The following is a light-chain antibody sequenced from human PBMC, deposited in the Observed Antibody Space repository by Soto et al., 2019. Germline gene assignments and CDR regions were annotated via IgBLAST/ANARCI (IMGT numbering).Light chain of an antibody. CDR2: KAT. CDR1: QSIGSW. Sequence: DIQMTQSPSTLSASGGDGVTITCRASQSIGSWLAWYQQKPGKAPKLLIYKATNLQSGVPSRFSGSGSGTDFSLTISSLQPVDSATYFCQHYHDFQYTFGPGTKLEI. J-gene: IGKJ2*01. CDR3: QHYHDFQYT. V-gene: IGKV1-5*03.